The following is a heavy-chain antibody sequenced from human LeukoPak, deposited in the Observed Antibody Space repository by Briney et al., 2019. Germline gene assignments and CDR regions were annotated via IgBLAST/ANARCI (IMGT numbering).Heavy chain of an antibody. CDR2: INWNGDST. CDR1: GFTFDDYG. J-gene: IGHJ6*04. V-gene: IGHV3-20*04. CDR3: ARRESAYQNYYYFYHRDV. Sequence: GGSLRLSCAAYGFTFDDYGMTWVRQAPGKGLEWVSDINWNGDSTGYADSVKGRFTISRDNATNSLYLQMNSLRAEDTALYFCARRESAYQNYYYFYHRDVWGKGTTVTVSS.